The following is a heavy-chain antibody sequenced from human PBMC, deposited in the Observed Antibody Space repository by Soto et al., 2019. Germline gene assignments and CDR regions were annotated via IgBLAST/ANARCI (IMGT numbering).Heavy chain of an antibody. CDR3: ARDRQDSSGWYWHRNWFDP. V-gene: IGHV3-21*01. J-gene: IGHJ5*02. CDR2: ISSSSSYI. CDR1: GFTFSSYS. Sequence: RRLSFAASGFTFSSYSMNWVRQAPWKVLEWVSSISSSSSYIYYADSVKGRFTISRDNAKNSLYLQMNSLRAEDTAVYYCARDRQDSSGWYWHRNWFDPWGQGILVTVSS. D-gene: IGHD6-19*01.